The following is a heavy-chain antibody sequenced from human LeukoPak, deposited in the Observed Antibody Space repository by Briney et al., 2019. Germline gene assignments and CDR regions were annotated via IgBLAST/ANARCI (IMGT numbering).Heavy chain of an antibody. V-gene: IGHV3-23*01. Sequence: GGSLRLSCGASGFXFSSYAMIWVRQAPGKGLEWVSAVRGSGVTTYYADSVKGRFTISRDNSNNTLYLQMSSLRAEDTAVYYCAKGAGGTPFYYFDYWGQGTLVTVSS. CDR2: VRGSGVTT. D-gene: IGHD3-16*01. CDR3: AKGAGGTPFYYFDY. CDR1: GFXFSSYA. J-gene: IGHJ4*02.